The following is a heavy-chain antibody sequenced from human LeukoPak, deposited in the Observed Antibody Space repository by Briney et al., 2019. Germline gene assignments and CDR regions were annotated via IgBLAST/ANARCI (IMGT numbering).Heavy chain of an antibody. J-gene: IGHJ4*02. D-gene: IGHD3-10*01. CDR1: GGSVSSGSYY. CDR3: ARVEAAIHEFGEVYFDY. V-gene: IGHV4-30-4*08. Sequence: SETLSLTCTVSGGSVSSGSYYWSWIRQPAGKGLEWIGYIYYSGSTYYNPSLKGRVTISVDTSKNQFSLKLSSVTAADTAVYYCARVEAAIHEFGEVYFDYWGQGTLVTVSS. CDR2: IYYSGST.